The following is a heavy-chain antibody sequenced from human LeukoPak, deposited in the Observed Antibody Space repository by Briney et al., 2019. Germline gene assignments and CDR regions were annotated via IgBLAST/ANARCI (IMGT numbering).Heavy chain of an antibody. D-gene: IGHD6-25*01. V-gene: IGHV3-23*01. CDR1: GFTFSSYG. CDR2: ISGSGGST. CDR3: AKDLISGHYYYMDV. Sequence: GGSLRLSCAASGFTFSSYGMSWVRQAPGKGLEWVSAISGSGGSTYYADSVKGRFTISRDNSKNTLYLQMNSLRAEGTAVYYCAKDLISGHYYYMDVWGKGTTVTISS. J-gene: IGHJ6*03.